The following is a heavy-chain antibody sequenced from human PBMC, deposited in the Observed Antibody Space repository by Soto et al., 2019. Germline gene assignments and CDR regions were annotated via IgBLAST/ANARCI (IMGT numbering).Heavy chain of an antibody. D-gene: IGHD5-18*01. V-gene: IGHV1-18*04. CDR1: GYTFTSYG. Sequence: QVQLVQSGGEVKKPGASVNVSCKASGYTFTSYGICWVRQAPGQGLEWMGWVSSNNGNTEYAQKIPDRVTMTTDTSTNTAYRELRTLRSDDTAIYYCARDGGFSRGCDFWGQGTLLTVSS. CDR3: ARDGGFSRGCDF. CDR2: VSSNNGNT. J-gene: IGHJ4*02.